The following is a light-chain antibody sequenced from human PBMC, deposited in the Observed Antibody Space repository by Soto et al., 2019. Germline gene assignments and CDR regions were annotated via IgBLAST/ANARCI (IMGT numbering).Light chain of an antibody. Sequence: DIQITTYTWSLPASVGDRVTITCRASQDVGKWLAWYQQKPGKAPTLLIHGASSLQSGVPPRYSGSGCGTDFTLTISSLQPEDFATYYCQQANSFPITCGKGKRREI. V-gene: IGKV1-12*01. CDR3: QQANSFPIT. CDR2: GAS. J-gene: IGKJ5*01. CDR1: QDVGKW.